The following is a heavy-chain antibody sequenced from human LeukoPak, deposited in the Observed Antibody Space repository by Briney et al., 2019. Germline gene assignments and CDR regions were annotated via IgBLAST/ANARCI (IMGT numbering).Heavy chain of an antibody. D-gene: IGHD5-24*01. CDR2: IRYDGNNK. CDR3: ARDGYNSHFDY. J-gene: IGHJ4*02. CDR1: GFTFISYS. V-gene: IGHV3-30*02. Sequence: GGSLRLSCAASGFTFISYSIHWVRQAPGKGLEWVAFIRYDGNNKYYADSVKGRFTISRDNAKNSLYLQMNSLRAEDTAVYYCARDGYNSHFDYWGQGTLVTVSS.